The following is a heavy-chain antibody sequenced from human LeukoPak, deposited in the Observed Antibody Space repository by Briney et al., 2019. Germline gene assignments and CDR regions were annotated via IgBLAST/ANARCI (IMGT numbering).Heavy chain of an antibody. CDR1: GFTFSSYE. CDR3: AEPISPGMITFGGVIVIPYYFDS. Sequence: GGSLRLSCAASGFTFSSYEMNWVRQAPGKGLEWVSYISSSGSTIYYADSVKGRFTISRDNAKNSLYLQMNSLRAEDTAVYYCAEPISPGMITFGGVIVIPYYFDSWGQGTLVTVSS. V-gene: IGHV3-48*03. J-gene: IGHJ4*02. D-gene: IGHD3-16*02. CDR2: ISSSGSTI.